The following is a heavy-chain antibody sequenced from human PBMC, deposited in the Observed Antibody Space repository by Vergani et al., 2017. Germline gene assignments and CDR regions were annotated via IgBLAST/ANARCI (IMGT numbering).Heavy chain of an antibody. D-gene: IGHD3-10*01. CDR2: INPNSGGT. J-gene: IGHJ6*02. V-gene: IGHV1-2*02. CDR3: ASEVTMVRGGPYYYYGMDV. Sequence: QVQLVQSGAEVKKPGASVKVSCKASGYTFTGYYMHWVRQAPGQGLEWMGWINPNSGGTNYAQKFQGRVTMTRDTSISTAYMELSRLRSDDTAVYYCASEVTMVRGGPYYYYGMDVWGQGTTVTVSS. CDR1: GYTFTGYY.